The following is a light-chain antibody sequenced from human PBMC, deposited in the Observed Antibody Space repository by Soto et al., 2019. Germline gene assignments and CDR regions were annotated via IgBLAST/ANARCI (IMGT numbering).Light chain of an antibody. V-gene: IGKV3-11*01. CDR3: QQRSNLPRT. CDR1: QSVSSY. CDR2: DAS. Sequence: EIVLTQSPATLSLSPGERATLSCRASQSVSSYFAWYQQKPGQAPRLLIYDASNRATCIPARFSGGGSGTDFALTISRLEREDFAVDYCQQRSNLPRTFGQGPKVEIK. J-gene: IGKJ1*01.